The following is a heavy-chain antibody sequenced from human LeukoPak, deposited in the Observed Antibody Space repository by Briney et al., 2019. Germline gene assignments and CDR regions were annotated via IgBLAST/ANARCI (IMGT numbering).Heavy chain of an antibody. CDR2: IYYGGTI. Sequence: SETLSLTCSVSGVSINSGSYYWAWLRQPAGKGWVWVGTIYYGGTIYANPSLRSRVSFSIDASKNEFSLELASVTAVYTCVYYCAGQSGWRVSYFDYWGQGSLVTVFS. J-gene: IGHJ4*02. CDR3: AGQSGWRVSYFDY. V-gene: IGHV4-39*01. CDR1: GVSINSGSYY. D-gene: IGHD6-19*01.